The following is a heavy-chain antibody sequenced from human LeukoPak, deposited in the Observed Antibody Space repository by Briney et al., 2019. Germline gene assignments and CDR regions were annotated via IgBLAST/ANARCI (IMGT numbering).Heavy chain of an antibody. CDR1: GGSISSYY. Sequence: SETLSLTCTVSGGSISSYYWSWIRQPPGKGLEWIGYIYYSGSTNYNPSLKSRVTISVDTSKNQFSLRLSSVTAADTAVYYCARGGYSYPYYFDYWGQGTLVTVSS. CDR3: ARGGYSYPYYFDY. CDR2: IYYSGST. V-gene: IGHV4-59*01. D-gene: IGHD5-18*01. J-gene: IGHJ4*02.